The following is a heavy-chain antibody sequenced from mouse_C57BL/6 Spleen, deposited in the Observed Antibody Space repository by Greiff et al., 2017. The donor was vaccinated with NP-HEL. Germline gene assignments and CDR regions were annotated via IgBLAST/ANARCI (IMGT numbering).Heavy chain of an antibody. D-gene: IGHD1-1*01. CDR1: GYAFSSSW. Sequence: QVQLKQSGPELVKPGASVKISCKASGYAFSSSWMNWVKQRPGKGLEWIGRIYPGDGDTNYNGKLKGKATLTADKSSSTAYMQLSILTSEDSAVYFCARPNYYGSSPFAYWGQGTLVTVSA. J-gene: IGHJ3*01. V-gene: IGHV1-82*01. CDR3: ARPNYYGSSPFAY. CDR2: IYPGDGDT.